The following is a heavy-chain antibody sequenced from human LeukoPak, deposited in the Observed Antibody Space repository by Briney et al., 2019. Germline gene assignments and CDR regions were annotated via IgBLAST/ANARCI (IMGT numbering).Heavy chain of an antibody. V-gene: IGHV4-30-2*01. CDR3: ARDRHMVRRSSWFDP. D-gene: IGHD3-10*01. J-gene: IGHJ5*02. Sequence: SETLSLTCAVSGGSISSGGYSWSWIRQPPGKGLEWIGYIYHSGSTYYNPSLKSRVTISVDRSKNQFSLKLSSVTAADTAVYYCARDRHMVRRSSWFDPWGQGTLVTVSS. CDR1: GGSISSGGYS. CDR2: IYHSGST.